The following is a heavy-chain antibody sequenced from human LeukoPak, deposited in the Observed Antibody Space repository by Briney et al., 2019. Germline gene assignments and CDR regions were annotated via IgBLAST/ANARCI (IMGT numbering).Heavy chain of an antibody. CDR3: ARAQVLMVYVFDY. J-gene: IGHJ4*02. Sequence: GGSLRLSCAASGFSVSSNYMTWVRQAPGKGLEWVSVIYSGGNTYYADSVKGRFSISRDNSKDTLYLQMNSLRAEDTAVYYCARAQVLMVYVFDYWGQGTLVTVSS. V-gene: IGHV3-66*01. D-gene: IGHD2-8*01. CDR2: IYSGGNT. CDR1: GFSVSSNY.